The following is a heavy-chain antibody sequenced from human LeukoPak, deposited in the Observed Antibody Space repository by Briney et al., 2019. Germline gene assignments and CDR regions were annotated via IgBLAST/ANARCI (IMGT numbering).Heavy chain of an antibody. Sequence: SQTLSLTCAISGDSVSSNSAAWNWIRRSPSRGLEWLGRTYYRSKWYNHYAVSVESRIIINPDTSKNQFSLQLNSVIPEDTAVYYCARGTGDVGLDYWGQGTLVTVSS. V-gene: IGHV6-1*01. CDR2: TYYRSKWYN. CDR3: ARGTGDVGLDY. D-gene: IGHD7-27*01. CDR1: GDSVSSNSAA. J-gene: IGHJ4*02.